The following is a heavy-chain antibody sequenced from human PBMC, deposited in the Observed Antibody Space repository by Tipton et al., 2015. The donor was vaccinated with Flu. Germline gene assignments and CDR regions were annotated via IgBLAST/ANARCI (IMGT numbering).Heavy chain of an antibody. J-gene: IGHJ4*02. D-gene: IGHD3-16*02. CDR1: GYTFTSYG. V-gene: IGHV1-18*01. CDR2: ISAYNGNT. Sequence: QLVQSGAEVKKPGASVKVSCKASGYTFTSYGISWVRQAPGQGLEWMGWISAYNGNTNYAQKLQGRVTMTTDTSTSTAYMELRSLRSDDTAVYYCARAMGGIYDDVWGSYRLYYFDYWGQGTLVTVSS. CDR3: ARAMGGIYDDVWGSYRLYYFDY.